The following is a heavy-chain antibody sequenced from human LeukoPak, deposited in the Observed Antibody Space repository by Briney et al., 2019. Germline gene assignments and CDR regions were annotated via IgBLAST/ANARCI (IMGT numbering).Heavy chain of an antibody. V-gene: IGHV3-7*01. D-gene: IGHD3-10*01. Sequence: GGSLRLSCAASGFTFNTYWMSWVRQAPGKGLEWVGNIKQDGSEKNYMDSVKGRFTISRDNAKNSLYLQMNSLRAEDTAVYYCARDSATKVRGPVIGSTDFWGQGTLVTVSS. CDR2: IKQDGSEK. CDR1: GFTFNTYW. J-gene: IGHJ4*02. CDR3: ARDSATKVRGPVIGSTDF.